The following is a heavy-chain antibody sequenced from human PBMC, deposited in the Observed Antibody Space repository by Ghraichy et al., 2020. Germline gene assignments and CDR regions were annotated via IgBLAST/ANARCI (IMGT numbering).Heavy chain of an antibody. CDR1: GYTFTSYG. J-gene: IGHJ4*02. CDR3: ARVMRSEPRSLYYDYIWGSYLTPFDY. D-gene: IGHD3-16*02. V-gene: IGHV1-18*01. Sequence: ASVKVSCKASGYTFTSYGISWVRQAPGQGLEWMGWISAYNGNTNYAQKLQGRVTMTTDTSTSTAYMELRSLRSDDTAVYYCARVMRSEPRSLYYDYIWGSYLTPFDYWGQGTLVTVSS. CDR2: ISAYNGNT.